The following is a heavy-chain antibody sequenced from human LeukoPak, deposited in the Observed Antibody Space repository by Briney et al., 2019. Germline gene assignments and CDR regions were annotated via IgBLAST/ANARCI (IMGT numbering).Heavy chain of an antibody. V-gene: IGHV3-23*01. D-gene: IGHD3-9*01. J-gene: IGHJ4*02. CDR1: GFTFSRYA. CDR3: AKRYFGNYYFDY. CDR2: ISGSDSTT. Sequence: GGSLRLSCAASGFTFSRYAMSWVRQAPGKGLEWVSAISGSDSTTYYADSVKGRFTISRDNSKNTLYLQMSSLRVEDTAVYYCAKRYFGNYYFDYWGQGTQVTVSS.